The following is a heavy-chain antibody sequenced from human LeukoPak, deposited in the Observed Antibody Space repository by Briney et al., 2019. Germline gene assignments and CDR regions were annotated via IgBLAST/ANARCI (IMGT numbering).Heavy chain of an antibody. D-gene: IGHD3-10*01. Sequence: SETLSLTCAVYGGSFSGYYWSWIRQPPGKGLEWIGEINQSGSTNYNPSLKSRVTISVDTSKKQFSLRLSPVTAADTAVYYCAAGWIITSGIDYWGQGALVTVSS. CDR3: AAGWIITSGIDY. V-gene: IGHV4-34*01. CDR1: GGSFSGYY. CDR2: INQSGST. J-gene: IGHJ4*02.